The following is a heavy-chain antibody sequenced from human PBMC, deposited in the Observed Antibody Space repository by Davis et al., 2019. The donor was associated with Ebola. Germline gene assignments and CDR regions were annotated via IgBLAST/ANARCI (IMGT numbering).Heavy chain of an antibody. CDR1: GFTFSSYA. CDR2: ISGSGGST. CDR3: AKDLKGAAVATYAAFDI. Sequence: GESLKISCAASGFTFSSYAMSWVRQAPGKGLEWVSAISGSGGSTYYADSVKGRFTISRDNSKNTLYLQMNRLRAEDTAVYYCAKDLKGAAVATYAAFDIWGQGTMVTVSS. D-gene: IGHD6-19*01. J-gene: IGHJ3*02. V-gene: IGHV3-23*01.